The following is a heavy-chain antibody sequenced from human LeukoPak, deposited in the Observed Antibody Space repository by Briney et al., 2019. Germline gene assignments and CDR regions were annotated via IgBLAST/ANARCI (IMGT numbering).Heavy chain of an antibody. J-gene: IGHJ5*02. D-gene: IGHD3-9*01. CDR1: GGSISSYY. CDR3: ARDLSDLTGFRWNWFDP. Sequence: SETLSLTCTVSGGSISSYYWSWIRQPPGKGLEWIGYIYYSGSTNYNPSLKSRVTISVDTSRNQFSLKLSSVTAADTAVYYCARDLSDLTGFRWNWFDPWGQGTLVTVSS. V-gene: IGHV4-59*12. CDR2: IYYSGST.